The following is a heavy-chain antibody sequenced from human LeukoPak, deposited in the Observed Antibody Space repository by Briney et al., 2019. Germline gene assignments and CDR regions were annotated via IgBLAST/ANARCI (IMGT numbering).Heavy chain of an antibody. Sequence: GGSLRLSCAASGFTFSSYAMSWVRQAPGKGLEWVSAISGSGGSTYYADSVKGRFTISRDNAKNSLYLQMNSLRAEDTAVYYCARRRGIYAAFDYWGQGTLVTVSS. J-gene: IGHJ4*02. D-gene: IGHD5-12*01. CDR3: ARRRGIYAAFDY. CDR2: ISGSGGST. CDR1: GFTFSSYA. V-gene: IGHV3-23*01.